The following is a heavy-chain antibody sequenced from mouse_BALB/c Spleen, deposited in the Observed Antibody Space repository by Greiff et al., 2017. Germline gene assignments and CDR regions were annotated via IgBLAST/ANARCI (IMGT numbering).Heavy chain of an antibody. CDR2: IDPETGGT. D-gene: IGHD6-1*01. V-gene: IGHV1-15*01. Sequence: QVQLKESGAELVRPGASVTLSCKASGYTFTDYEMHWVKQTPVHGLEWIGAIDPETGGTAYNQKFKGKATLTADKSSSTAYMELRSLTSEDSAVYYCTQPIYYAMDYWGQGTSVTVSS. J-gene: IGHJ4*01. CDR3: TQPIYYAMDY. CDR1: GYTFTDYE.